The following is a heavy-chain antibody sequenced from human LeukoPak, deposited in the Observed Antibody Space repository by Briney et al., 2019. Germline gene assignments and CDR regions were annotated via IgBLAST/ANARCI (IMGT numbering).Heavy chain of an antibody. CDR3: ARGQEKDYFDY. J-gene: IGHJ4*02. CDR2: IYDSGTT. Sequence: SETLSLTCTVSGGSISSYYWSWIRQPPGKGLEWIGFIYDSGTTNCNPSLKSRVTISVDTSKNQCSLKVTSVTAADTALYYCARGQEKDYFDYWGQGTLVTVSS. CDR1: GGSISSYY. V-gene: IGHV4-59*01. D-gene: IGHD5-24*01.